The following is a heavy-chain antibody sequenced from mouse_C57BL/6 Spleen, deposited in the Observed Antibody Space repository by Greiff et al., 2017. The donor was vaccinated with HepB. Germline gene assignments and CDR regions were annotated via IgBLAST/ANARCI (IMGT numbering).Heavy chain of an antibody. CDR1: GYTFTDYY. CDR3: ARGLLRFDY. Sequence: EVKLQQSGPELVKPGASVKISCKASGYTFTDYYMNWVKQSHGKSLEWIGDINPNNGGTSYNQKFKGKATLTVDKSSSTAYMELRSLTSEDSAVYYCARGLLRFDYWGQGTTLTVSS. D-gene: IGHD1-1*01. J-gene: IGHJ2*01. CDR2: INPNNGGT. V-gene: IGHV1-26*01.